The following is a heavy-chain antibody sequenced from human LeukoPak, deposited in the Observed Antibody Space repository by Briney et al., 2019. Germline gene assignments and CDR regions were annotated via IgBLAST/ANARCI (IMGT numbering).Heavy chain of an antibody. J-gene: IGHJ6*02. CDR3: ARDTDPYYDILTGYPYYYYGMDV. D-gene: IGHD3-9*01. V-gene: IGHV1-2*02. Sequence: ASVKVSCKASGYTFTCYYMHWVRQAPGQGLEWMGWINPNRGGTNYAQKFQGRVTMTRDTSISTAYMELSRLRSDDTAVYYCARDTDPYYDILTGYPYYYYGMDVWGQGTTVTVSS. CDR1: GYTFTCYY. CDR2: INPNRGGT.